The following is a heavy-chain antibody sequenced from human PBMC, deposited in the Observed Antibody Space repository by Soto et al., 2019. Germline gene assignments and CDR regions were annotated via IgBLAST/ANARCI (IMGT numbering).Heavy chain of an antibody. CDR3: ARVQSYDCSSTSCYGWFDP. J-gene: IGHJ5*02. Sequence: SVKVSCKGAGCTFSSDAISWVRQAPGQGLEWMGGIIPIFGTANYAQKFQGRVTITADESTSTAYMELSSLRSEDTAVYYCARVQSYDCSSTSCYGWFDPWGRGTLVTVSS. CDR2: IIPIFGTA. V-gene: IGHV1-69*13. D-gene: IGHD2-2*01. CDR1: GCTFSSDA.